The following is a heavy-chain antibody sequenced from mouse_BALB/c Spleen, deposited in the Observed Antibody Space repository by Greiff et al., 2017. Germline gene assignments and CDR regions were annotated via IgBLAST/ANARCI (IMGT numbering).Heavy chain of an antibody. CDR3: ARNYYRYDEGFDY. CDR2: ISSGSSTI. J-gene: IGHJ2*01. V-gene: IGHV5-17*02. D-gene: IGHD2-14*01. CDR1: GFTFSSFG. Sequence: EVMLVESGGGLVQPGGSRKLSCAASGFTFSSFGMHWVRQAPEKGLEWVAYISSGSSTIYYADTVKGRFTISRDNPKNTLFLQMTSLRSEDTAMYYCARNYYRYDEGFDYWGQGTTLTVSS.